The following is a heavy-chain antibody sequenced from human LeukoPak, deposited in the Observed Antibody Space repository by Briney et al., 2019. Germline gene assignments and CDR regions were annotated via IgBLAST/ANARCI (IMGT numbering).Heavy chain of an antibody. Sequence: AGGSLRLSCAASGFTFDDYGMTWVRQAPGKGLELVANIKQDGSEKYYVDSVKGRFTISRDNAKNSLYLQMNSLRAEDTAVYYCARNQRRLDYWGQGTLVTVSS. J-gene: IGHJ4*02. D-gene: IGHD1-14*01. CDR1: GFTFDDYG. V-gene: IGHV3-7*01. CDR2: IKQDGSEK. CDR3: ARNQRRLDY.